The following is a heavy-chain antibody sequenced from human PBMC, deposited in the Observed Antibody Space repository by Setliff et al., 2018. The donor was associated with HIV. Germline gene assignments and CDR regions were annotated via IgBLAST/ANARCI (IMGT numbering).Heavy chain of an antibody. CDR1: SGSSGSISSYY. Sequence: SETLSLTCTVSSGSSGSISSYYWSWIRQPPGKGLEWIGYIYYSGSVNYNPSLKSRVTISIDTSKNQFSLKLSSVTAADTALYYCARDRIEVVVDGPHDVFDAWGRGTTVTVSS. CDR3: ARDRIEVVVDGPHDVFDA. D-gene: IGHD2-8*02. CDR2: IYYSGSV. V-gene: IGHV4-59*01. J-gene: IGHJ3*01.